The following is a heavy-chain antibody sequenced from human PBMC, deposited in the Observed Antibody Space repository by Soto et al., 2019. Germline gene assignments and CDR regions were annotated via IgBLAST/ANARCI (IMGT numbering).Heavy chain of an antibody. CDR1: GGSISSYY. CDR2: IYCSGST. Sequence: SETLSLTCTVSGGSISSYYWSWIRQPPGKGLEWIGYIYCSGSTNCNPSLKSRVTISVDTSKNQFSLKLSSVTAADTAVYYCAREGGCGGNLNYYYYYGMDVWGQGTTVTVSS. CDR3: AREGGCGGNLNYYYYYGMDV. V-gene: IGHV4-59*01. D-gene: IGHD2-15*01. J-gene: IGHJ6*02.